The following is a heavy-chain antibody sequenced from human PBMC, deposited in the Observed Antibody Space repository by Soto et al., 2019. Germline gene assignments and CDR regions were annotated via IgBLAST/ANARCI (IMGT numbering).Heavy chain of an antibody. D-gene: IGHD6-13*01. CDR3: ARWSSWYWFDP. V-gene: IGHV4-38-2*02. J-gene: IGHJ5*02. CDR2: IYHSGST. CDR1: GYSISSGYY. Sequence: SETLSLTCTVSGYSISSGYYWGWIRQPPGKGLEWIGSIYHSGSTYYNPSLKSRVTISVDTSKNQFSLKLSSVTAADTAVYYCARWSSWYWFDPWGQGTLVTVSS.